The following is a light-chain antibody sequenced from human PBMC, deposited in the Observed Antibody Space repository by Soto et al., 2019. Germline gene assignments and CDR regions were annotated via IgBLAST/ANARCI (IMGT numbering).Light chain of an antibody. CDR3: QQCGSSPET. CDR1: LSISRSY. Sequence: EREMTQSPAPLSLSPGERATLSCRASLSISRSYVAWYQQKPGQAPSPLIYGASSRATGIPDRFSGSGSGKAFTPTISSLEPEDVAAYYCQQCGSSPETFGQGTKVDIK. V-gene: IGKV3-20*01. J-gene: IGKJ1*01. CDR2: GAS.